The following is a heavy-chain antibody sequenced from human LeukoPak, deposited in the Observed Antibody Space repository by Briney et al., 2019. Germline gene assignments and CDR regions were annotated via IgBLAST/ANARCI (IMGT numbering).Heavy chain of an antibody. J-gene: IGHJ4*02. CDR1: GGSISGYY. D-gene: IGHD6-13*01. CDR2: THYSGST. Sequence: SETLSLTCTVSGGSISGYYWSWIRQPPGKGLEWIGYTHYSGSTKYNPSLNSRVTISLDTSKNQFSLKLNSVTAADTAVYYCARRDSSSWYDDYWGQGTLVTVSS. CDR3: ARRDSSSWYDDY. V-gene: IGHV4-59*01.